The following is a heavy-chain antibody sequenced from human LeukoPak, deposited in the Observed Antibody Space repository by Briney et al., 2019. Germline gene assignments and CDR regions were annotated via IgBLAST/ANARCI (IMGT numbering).Heavy chain of an antibody. CDR2: IIPIFGTA. Sequence: SVKVSCKASGGTFSSYAISWVRQAPGQGLEWMGRIIPIFGTANYAQKFQGRVTITTDEYTSTAYMELSSLRSEDTAVYYCARGDFWSGNWFDPWGQGTLVTVSS. D-gene: IGHD3-3*01. CDR3: ARGDFWSGNWFDP. J-gene: IGHJ5*02. V-gene: IGHV1-69*05. CDR1: GGTFSSYA.